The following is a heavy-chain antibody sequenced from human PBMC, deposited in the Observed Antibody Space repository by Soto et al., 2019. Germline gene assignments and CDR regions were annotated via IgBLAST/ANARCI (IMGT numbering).Heavy chain of an antibody. CDR2: ISYDGSDK. J-gene: IGHJ4*02. CDR1: GFTLSPYT. CDR3: ARGGGFCGADCYKGGIDY. Sequence: PGGSLRLSCAASGFTLSPYTMHWVRQTPGKGLEWVAVISYDGSDKNYADSVRGRFTISRDNSKNTLFLQMNSLRAEDTALYYCARGGGFCGADCYKGGIDYWGQGALVTVSS. D-gene: IGHD2-21*02. V-gene: IGHV3-30-3*01.